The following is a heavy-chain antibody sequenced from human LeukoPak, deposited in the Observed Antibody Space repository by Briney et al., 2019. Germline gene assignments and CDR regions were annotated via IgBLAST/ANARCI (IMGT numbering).Heavy chain of an antibody. Sequence: SDTLSLPCTVSGGSTNRSDYYWGWIRQPPAKDLEWIESIRYSGNTYYNQSLPRHATISVDTSMNQFSLKLNSVTAPDTAVYYCWRIPIFASGRLWYYFDNWGQGRMVSVCS. D-gene: IGHD3-10*01. J-gene: IGHJ4*02. CDR1: GGSTNRSDYY. V-gene: IGHV4-39*01. CDR2: IRYSGNT. CDR3: WRIPIFASGRLWYYFDN.